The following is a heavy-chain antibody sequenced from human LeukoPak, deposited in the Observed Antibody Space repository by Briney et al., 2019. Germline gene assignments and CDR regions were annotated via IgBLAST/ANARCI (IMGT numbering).Heavy chain of an antibody. CDR2: IYYSGST. CDR3: ARYGGYYYGAHY. D-gene: IGHD3-22*01. CDR1: GGSISSSSYY. J-gene: IGHJ4*02. V-gene: IGHV4-39*07. Sequence: PSETLSLTCTVSGGSISSSSYYWGWIRQPPGKGLEWIGSIYYSGSTYYNPSLKSRVTISVDTSKNQFSLKLSSVTAADTAVYYCARYGGYYYGAHYWGQGTLVTVSS.